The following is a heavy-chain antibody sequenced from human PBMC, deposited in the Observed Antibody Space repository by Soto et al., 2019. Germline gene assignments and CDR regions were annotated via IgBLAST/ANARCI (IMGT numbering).Heavy chain of an antibody. CDR2: IYYSGST. CDR1: GGSISSHY. V-gene: IGHV4-59*08. J-gene: IGHJ4*02. D-gene: IGHD5-18*01. CDR3: ARRYGSCFDY. Sequence: QVQLQESGPGLVKPSETLSLTCTVSGGSISSHYWSWIRQPPGKGLEWIGYIYYSGSTNYNPSLKGRVTIPADTANNQFSLKLSSVTAADTAVYYCARRYGSCFDYWCQGTLVTVSS.